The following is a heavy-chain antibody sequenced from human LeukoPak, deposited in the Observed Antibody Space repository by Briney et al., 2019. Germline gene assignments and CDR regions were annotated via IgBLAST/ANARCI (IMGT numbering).Heavy chain of an antibody. CDR1: GGSISSGGYF. V-gene: IGHV4-31*03. Sequence: SETLSLTCTVSGGSISSGGYFWTWIRQHPGEGLEWIGNTHYTGSTNYNPSLKSRVTISVDTSKNQFSLKLSSVTAADTAVYYCARRGVYSSSWYGPQYFQHWGQGTLVTVSS. CDR3: ARRGVYSSSWYGPQYFQH. D-gene: IGHD6-13*01. J-gene: IGHJ1*01. CDR2: THYTGST.